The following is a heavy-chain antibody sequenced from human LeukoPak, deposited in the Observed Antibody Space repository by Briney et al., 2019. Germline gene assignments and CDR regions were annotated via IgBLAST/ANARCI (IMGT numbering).Heavy chain of an antibody. CDR2: IWYDGSNK. Sequence: TGGSLRLSCAASGFTFSSYGMHWVRQAPGKGLEWVAVIWYDGSNKYYADSVKGRFTISRDNSKNTLYLQMNSLRAEDTAVYYCARGESGVPAAINYYYGMDVWGQGTTVTVSS. J-gene: IGHJ6*02. D-gene: IGHD2-2*02. V-gene: IGHV3-33*01. CDR1: GFTFSSYG. CDR3: ARGESGVPAAINYYYGMDV.